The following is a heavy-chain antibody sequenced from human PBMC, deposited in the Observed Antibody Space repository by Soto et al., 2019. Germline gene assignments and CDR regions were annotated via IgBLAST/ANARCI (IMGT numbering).Heavy chain of an antibody. CDR3: ARVWYRDTAMVSSWILGY. CDR2: INAGNGNT. D-gene: IGHD5-18*01. V-gene: IGHV1-3*01. Sequence: ASVKVSCKASGYTFTSYAMHWVRQAPGQRLEWMGWINAGNGNTKYSQKFQGRVTITRDTSASTAYMELSSLRSEDTAVYYCARVWYRDTAMVSSWILGYWGQGTLVTVSS. CDR1: GYTFTSYA. J-gene: IGHJ4*02.